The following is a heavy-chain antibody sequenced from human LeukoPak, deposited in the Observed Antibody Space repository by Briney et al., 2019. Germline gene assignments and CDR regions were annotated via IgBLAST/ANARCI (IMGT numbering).Heavy chain of an antibody. J-gene: IGHJ5*02. Sequence: LETLSLTCAVYGGSFSGYYWSWIRQPPGKGLEWIGEINHSGSTNYNPSLKSRVTISVDTSKNQFSLKLSSVTAADTAVYYCARGQPAYYPMIPSWFDPWGQGTLVTVSS. CDR3: ARGQPAYYPMIPSWFDP. D-gene: IGHD3-10*01. CDR2: INHSGST. CDR1: GGSFSGYY. V-gene: IGHV4-34*01.